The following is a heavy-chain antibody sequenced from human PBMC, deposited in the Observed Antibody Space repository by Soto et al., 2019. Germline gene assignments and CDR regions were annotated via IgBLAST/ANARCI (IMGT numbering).Heavy chain of an antibody. CDR2: IYYRGST. J-gene: IGHJ6*03. Sequence: SETLSLTCTVSGGSISSYYWSWIRQPPGKGMEWIGYIYYRGSTNYNPSLKSRVTISVDTSKNQFSLKLCSVSAADTVVYYCARHKHYVYIWGSYILDEVSYMDVWGKGTTVTVFS. CDR1: GGSISSYY. CDR3: ARHKHYVYIWGSYILDEVSYMDV. V-gene: IGHV4-59*08. D-gene: IGHD3-16*01.